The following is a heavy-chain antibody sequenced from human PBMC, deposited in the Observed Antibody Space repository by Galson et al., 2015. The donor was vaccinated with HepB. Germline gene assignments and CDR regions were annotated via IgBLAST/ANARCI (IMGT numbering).Heavy chain of an antibody. Sequence: SLRLSCAASGFTFDDYAMHWVRQAPGKGLEWVSGISWNSGSIGYADSVKGRFTISRDNAKNSLYLQMNSLRAEDTALYYCAKAEYFGVVIIRPPLFGYYYYMDVWGKGTTVTVSS. CDR2: ISWNSGSI. CDR1: GFTFDDYA. CDR3: AKAEYFGVVIIRPPLFGYYYYMDV. D-gene: IGHD3-3*01. V-gene: IGHV3-9*01. J-gene: IGHJ6*03.